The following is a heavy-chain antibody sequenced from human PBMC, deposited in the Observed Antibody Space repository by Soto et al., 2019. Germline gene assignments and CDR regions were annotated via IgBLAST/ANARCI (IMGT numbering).Heavy chain of an antibody. J-gene: IGHJ4*02. CDR1: GFTFSTYG. V-gene: IGHV3-33*01. D-gene: IGHD1-26*01. CDR3: ARDLSYLNYFDY. CDR2: LWYDGTKE. Sequence: QVQLVESEGGVVLPGKSLRLSCAASGFTFSTYGMHWVRQAPGKGLEWVAVLWYDGTKENYADSVKGRFTISRDNSKNTLYLQMDSLRAEDTAVYYCARDLSYLNYFDYWGQGTLVTVSP.